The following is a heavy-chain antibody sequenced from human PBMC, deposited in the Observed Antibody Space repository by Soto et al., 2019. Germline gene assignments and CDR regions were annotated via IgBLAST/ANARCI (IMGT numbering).Heavy chain of an antibody. CDR2: INPNSGGT. J-gene: IGHJ6*02. CDR3: ARDYYASRTIFGVVPHYGMDV. V-gene: IGHV1-2*02. D-gene: IGHD3-3*01. CDR1: GYTFTGYY. Sequence: ASVKVSCKASGYTFTGYYMHWVRQAPGQGLEWMGWINPNSGGTNYAQKFQGRVTMTRDTSISTAYMELSRLRSDDTAVYYCARDYYASRTIFGVVPHYGMDVWGQGATVTVSS.